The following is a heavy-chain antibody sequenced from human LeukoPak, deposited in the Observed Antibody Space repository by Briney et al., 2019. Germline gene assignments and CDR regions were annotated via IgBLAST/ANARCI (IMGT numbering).Heavy chain of an antibody. D-gene: IGHD4-17*01. CDR2: TNPKRGVT. J-gene: IGHJ3*01. V-gene: IGHV1-2*02. CDR3: ARERNYGDYGNAFDV. Sequence: ASVKVSCKASGYTFTDYYIHWMRQGPGEGLEWMGWTNPKRGVTTYAQKFQGRVTMTRDTSITTAYMGLTRLRSDDTTIYYCARERNYGDYGNAFDVWGQGKKVTVSS. CDR1: GYTFTDYY.